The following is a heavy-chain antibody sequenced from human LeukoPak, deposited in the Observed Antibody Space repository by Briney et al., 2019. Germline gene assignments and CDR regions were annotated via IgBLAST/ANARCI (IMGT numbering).Heavy chain of an antibody. Sequence: PGGSLRLSCAASGFTFSDYCVSWVRQAPGKGLEWVANIKQDGSEKYYVDSVKGRFTISRDNAKNSLYLQMNSLRAEDTAVYYCARDPPTSSSDYWGQGTLVTVSS. CDR1: GFTFSDYC. J-gene: IGHJ4*02. V-gene: IGHV3-7*01. CDR2: IKQDGSEK. CDR3: ARDPPTSSSDY. D-gene: IGHD6-6*01.